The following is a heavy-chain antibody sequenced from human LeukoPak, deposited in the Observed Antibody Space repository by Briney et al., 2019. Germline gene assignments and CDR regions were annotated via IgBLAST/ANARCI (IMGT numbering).Heavy chain of an antibody. V-gene: IGHV3-23*01. Sequence: AGSLSLSCAASGFTFSSSAMNWVRQAPGKGLEWLSTITGSGVTTYYADSVKGRFTISRDNSKSTLYLQMNSLRAEDTPVYHCASGGSSGWPYFDYWGQGNLVTVSS. D-gene: IGHD6-19*01. CDR2: ITGSGVTT. CDR3: ASGGSSGWPYFDY. J-gene: IGHJ4*02. CDR1: GFTFSSSA.